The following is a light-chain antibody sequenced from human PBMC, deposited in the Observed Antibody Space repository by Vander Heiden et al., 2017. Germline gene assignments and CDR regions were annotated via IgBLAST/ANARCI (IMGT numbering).Light chain of an antibody. Sequence: IVMTQSPATLSVSPGERATLSCRTSQSVSGNLAWYQQKPGQAPRLLIYGVTTRATGIPARCSGSGSGTEFSLTISSLQSEDFAVYYCQQYNDWPFTFGQGTKLEIK. J-gene: IGKJ2*01. CDR1: QSVSGN. CDR3: QQYNDWPFT. V-gene: IGKV3D-15*01. CDR2: GVT.